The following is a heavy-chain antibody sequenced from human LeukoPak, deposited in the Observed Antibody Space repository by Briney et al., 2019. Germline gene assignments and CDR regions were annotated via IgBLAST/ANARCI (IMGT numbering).Heavy chain of an antibody. D-gene: IGHD2-2*01. CDR3: AKDSRGIVVVPAALDY. V-gene: IGHV3-30*02. Sequence: GGSLRLSCAASGSTFSSYGMHWVRQAPGKGLEWVAFIRYDGSNKYYADSVKGRFTISRDNSKNTLYLQMNSLRAEDTAVYYCAKDSRGIVVVPAALDYWGQGTLVTVSS. CDR2: IRYDGSNK. CDR1: GSTFSSYG. J-gene: IGHJ4*02.